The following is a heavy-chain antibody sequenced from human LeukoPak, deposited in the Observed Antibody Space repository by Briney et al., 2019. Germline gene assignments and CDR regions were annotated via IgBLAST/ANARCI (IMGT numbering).Heavy chain of an antibody. D-gene: IGHD3-22*01. V-gene: IGHV3-23*01. J-gene: IGHJ4*02. Sequence: GGSLRLSCAASGFTFSSYAMSWVRQAPGKGLEWVSAISGSGGSTYYADSVKGRFTISRDNSKNTLYLQMNSLRAEDTAVYYCAKDLHYYDSSGYYYGGFDYWGQGTLVTVSS. CDR3: AKDLHYYDSSGYYYGGFDY. CDR1: GFTFSSYA. CDR2: ISGSGGST.